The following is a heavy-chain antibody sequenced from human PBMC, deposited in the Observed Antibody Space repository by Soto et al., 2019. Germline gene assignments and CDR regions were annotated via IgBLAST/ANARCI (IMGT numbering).Heavy chain of an antibody. CDR2: ISATGTT. D-gene: IGHD2-15*01. J-gene: IGHJ4*03. CDR1: GDSMSSYY. Sequence: NPSETLSLTCSVSGDSMSSYYWSWIRQSAEKGLEWIGRISATGTTSYIPSLKSRITLSVDTSKNQFSLNLKFVTAADTAVYFCAGGQSGAANFWGQGTLVTVSS. V-gene: IGHV4-4*07. CDR3: AGGQSGAANF.